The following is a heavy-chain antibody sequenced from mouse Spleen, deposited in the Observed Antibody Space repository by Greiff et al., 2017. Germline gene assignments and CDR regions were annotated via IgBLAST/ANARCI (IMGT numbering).Heavy chain of an antibody. J-gene: IGHJ2*01. V-gene: IGHV1-42*01. CDR3: ARSAARATPFDY. Sequence: EVKLMESGPELVKPGASVKISCKASGYSFTGYYMNWVKQSPEKSLEWIGEINPSTGGTTYNQKFKAKATLTVDKSSSTAYMQLKSLTSEDSAVYYCARSAARATPFDYWGQGTTLTVSS. D-gene: IGHD3-1*01. CDR2: INPSTGGT. CDR1: GYSFTGYY.